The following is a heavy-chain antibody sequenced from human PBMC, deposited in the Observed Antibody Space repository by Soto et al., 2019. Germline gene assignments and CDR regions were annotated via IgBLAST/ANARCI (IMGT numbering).Heavy chain of an antibody. CDR2: ISGSGGST. CDR3: AKAPPDYGDYGVAEYFQH. J-gene: IGHJ1*01. CDR1: GFTFSSYA. D-gene: IGHD4-17*01. Sequence: GGSLRLSCAASGFTFSSYAMSWVRQAPGKGLEWVSAISGSGGSTYYADSVKGRFTISRDNSKNTLYLQMNSLRAEDTAVYYCAKAPPDYGDYGVAEYFQHWGQGTLVTVSS. V-gene: IGHV3-23*01.